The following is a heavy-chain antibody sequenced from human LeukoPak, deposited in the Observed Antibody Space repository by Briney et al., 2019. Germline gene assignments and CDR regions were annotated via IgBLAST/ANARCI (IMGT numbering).Heavy chain of an antibody. D-gene: IGHD2-2*01. Sequence: GGSLRLPCVASDFTFDFYWMTWVRQAPGKGLEWLANILPDGSQKYYVDSVKGRFTISRDNPKNSLYLQINNLRAEDTAVYYCGRLAHNAWYAIDFWGQGTLVTVSS. V-gene: IGHV3-7*01. CDR2: ILPDGSQK. CDR3: GRLAHNAWYAIDF. CDR1: DFTFDFYW. J-gene: IGHJ4*02.